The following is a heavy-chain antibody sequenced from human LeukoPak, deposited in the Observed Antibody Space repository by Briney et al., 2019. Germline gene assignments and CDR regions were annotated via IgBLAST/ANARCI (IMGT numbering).Heavy chain of an antibody. Sequence: ASMKVSCKASGYTFTSYGISWVRQAPGQGLEWMGWISAYNGNTNYAQKLQGRVTMTTDTSTSTAYMELRSLRSDDTAVYYCATGYCSGGSCRGGAFDIWGQGTMVTVSS. CDR3: ATGYCSGGSCRGGAFDI. CDR1: GYTFTSYG. CDR2: ISAYNGNT. V-gene: IGHV1-18*01. J-gene: IGHJ3*02. D-gene: IGHD2-15*01.